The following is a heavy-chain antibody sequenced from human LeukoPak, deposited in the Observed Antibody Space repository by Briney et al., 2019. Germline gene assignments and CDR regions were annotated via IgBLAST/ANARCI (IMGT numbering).Heavy chain of an antibody. V-gene: IGHV3-33*01. J-gene: IGHJ6*04. D-gene: IGHD3-10*01. Sequence: PGRSLRLSCEASGFTFSYYGMHWVRQAPGKGLEWVAIIWYDGSNKYYADSVKGRFTISRDNSKSTLYLQMNSLRAEDTAVYYCATEGYYGSGSYWAMDVWGKGTTVTVSS. CDR3: ATEGYYGSGSYWAMDV. CDR1: GFTFSYYG. CDR2: IWYDGSNK.